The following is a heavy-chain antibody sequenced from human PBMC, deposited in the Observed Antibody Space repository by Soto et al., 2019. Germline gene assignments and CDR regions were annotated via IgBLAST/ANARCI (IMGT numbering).Heavy chain of an antibody. D-gene: IGHD3-22*01. V-gene: IGHV3-23*01. CDR1: GFTFSSYA. J-gene: IGHJ4*02. CDR2: ISGSGGST. Sequence: GGSLRLSCAASGFTFSSYAMSWVRQAPGKGLEWVSAISGSGGSTYYADSVKGRFTISRDNSKNTLYLQMNSLRAEDKAISYCSKEYRYYDSSGYYYFDYWGQGTLVTVSS. CDR3: SKEYRYYDSSGYYYFDY.